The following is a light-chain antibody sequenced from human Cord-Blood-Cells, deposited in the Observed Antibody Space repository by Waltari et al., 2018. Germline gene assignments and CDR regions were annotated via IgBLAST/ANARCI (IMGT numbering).Light chain of an antibody. Sequence: QSALTQPASVSGSPGQSITIPCTGTRSDVGSYNLVSWYQQHPGKAPKLMIYEGSKRHSGVSNRFSGSKSGNTASLTISGLQAEDEADYYCCSYAGSSTHVVFGGGTKLTVL. CDR2: EGS. V-gene: IGLV2-23*01. CDR3: CSYAGSSTHVV. J-gene: IGLJ2*01. CDR1: RSDVGSYNL.